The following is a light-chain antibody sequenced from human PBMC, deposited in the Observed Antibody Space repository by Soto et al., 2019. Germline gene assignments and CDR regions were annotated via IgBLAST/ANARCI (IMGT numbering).Light chain of an antibody. CDR2: GAS. J-gene: IGKJ3*01. Sequence: ELVLTQSPATLSVSPGERVTLSCRASQSVSSSLAWYQQKPGQAPMLLIYGASTSATGIPARFSGSGSGTEFTLTISSLQSEDFAVYYCQQYNNWPPFTFGPGTKVDIK. CDR1: QSVSSS. V-gene: IGKV3-15*01. CDR3: QQYNNWPPFT.